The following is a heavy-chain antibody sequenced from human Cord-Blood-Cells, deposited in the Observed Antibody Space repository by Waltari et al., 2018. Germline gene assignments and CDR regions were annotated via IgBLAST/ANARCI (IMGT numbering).Heavy chain of an antibody. Sequence: QITLKESGPTLVKPTQTLTLTCTFSGFSLSTSGVGLGWIRQPPGKALEWLALIYWNDDKRYSPSLKRRLTITKDTSKNQVVLTMTNMDPVETATYYCAHRNRVGPPEYWGQGTLVTVSS. CDR3: AHRNRVGPPEY. CDR1: GFSLSTSGVG. V-gene: IGHV2-5*01. J-gene: IGHJ4*02. CDR2: IYWNDDK. D-gene: IGHD1-26*01.